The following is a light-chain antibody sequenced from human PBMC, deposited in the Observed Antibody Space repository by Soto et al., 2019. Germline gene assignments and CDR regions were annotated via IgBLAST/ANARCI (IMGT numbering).Light chain of an antibody. V-gene: IGKV2-28*01. J-gene: IGKJ2*01. CDR3: MQTLQTPAT. CDR2: LGS. CDR1: QSLLHSNGYKY. Sequence: DIVMTHSPLSLPVTPGEPASISCRSSQSLLHSNGYKYVDWYLQKPGQSPQLLIYLGSNRASGVPDRFIGSGSGTDFTLKISRVEAEDVGVYYCMQTLQTPATFGQGTKLEIK.